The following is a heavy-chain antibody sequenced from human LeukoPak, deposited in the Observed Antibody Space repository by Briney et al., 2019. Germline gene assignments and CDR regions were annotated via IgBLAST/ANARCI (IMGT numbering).Heavy chain of an antibody. Sequence: GGSLRLSCAASGFTFSSYSMNWVRQAPGKGLEWVSSISSSSSYIYYADSVKGRFTISRDNAKNSLYLQMNSLRAEDTAVYYCARDVTMILDAFDIWGQGTMVTVSS. V-gene: IGHV3-21*01. CDR3: ARDVTMILDAFDI. CDR1: GFTFSSYS. J-gene: IGHJ3*02. D-gene: IGHD3-22*01. CDR2: ISSSSSYI.